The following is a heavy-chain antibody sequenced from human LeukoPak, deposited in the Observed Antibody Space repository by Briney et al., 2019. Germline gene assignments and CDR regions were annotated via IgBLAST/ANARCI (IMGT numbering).Heavy chain of an antibody. CDR1: GYTFTGYY. Sequence: ASVKVSCKASGYTFTGYYMHWVRQAPGQGLEWMGRTNPNSGGTNYAQKFQGRVTMTRDTSISTAYMELSRLRSDDTAVYYCAREPYGSGSYSDYWGQGTLVTVSS. V-gene: IGHV1-2*06. J-gene: IGHJ4*02. CDR2: TNPNSGGT. D-gene: IGHD3-10*01. CDR3: AREPYGSGSYSDY.